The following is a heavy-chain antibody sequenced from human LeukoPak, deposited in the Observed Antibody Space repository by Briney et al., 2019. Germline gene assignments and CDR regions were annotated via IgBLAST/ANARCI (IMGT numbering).Heavy chain of an antibody. J-gene: IGHJ3*02. CDR3: ARDAYYYGSGSYYNLDAFDI. V-gene: IGHV3-30*03. Sequence: GRSLRLSCAASGFTFSSMHWVRQAPGKGLEWVAVISYDGSNKYYADSVKGRFTISRDNSKNTLYLQMNSLRAEDTAVYYCARDAYYYGSGSYYNLDAFDIWGQGTMVTVSS. CDR1: GFTFSS. CDR2: ISYDGSNK. D-gene: IGHD3-10*01.